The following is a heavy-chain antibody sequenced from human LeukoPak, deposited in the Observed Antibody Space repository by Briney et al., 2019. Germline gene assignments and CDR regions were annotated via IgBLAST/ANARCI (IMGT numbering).Heavy chain of an antibody. CDR2: IYYSGST. CDR1: GGSISSYY. Sequence: SETLSLTCTVSGGSISSYYWSWIRQPPGKGLEWIGYIYYSGSTNYNPSLKSRVTISVDTSKNQFSLKLSSVTAVDTAVYYCARVPSRYYYGSGSYHSSARFDPWGQGTLVTVSS. CDR3: ARVPSRYYYGSGSYHSSARFDP. J-gene: IGHJ5*02. D-gene: IGHD3-10*01. V-gene: IGHV4-59*01.